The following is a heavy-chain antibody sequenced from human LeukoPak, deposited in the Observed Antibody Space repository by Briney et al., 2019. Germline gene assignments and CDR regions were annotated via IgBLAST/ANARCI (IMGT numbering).Heavy chain of an antibody. J-gene: IGHJ4*02. V-gene: IGHV1-46*01. CDR3: ARDPPPVGSGYYLDY. Sequence: ASVKVSCKASGYTFTSYYMHWVRQAPGQGLEWMGIINPSGGSTSYAQKFQGRVTMTRDTSTSTVYMELSSLRSEDTAVYYCARDPPPVGSGYYLDYWGQGTLVTVSS. CDR2: INPSGGST. D-gene: IGHD3-22*01. CDR1: GYTFTSYY.